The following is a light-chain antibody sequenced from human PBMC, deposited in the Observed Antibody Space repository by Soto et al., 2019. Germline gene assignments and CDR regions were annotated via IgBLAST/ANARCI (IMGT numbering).Light chain of an antibody. J-gene: IGKJ3*01. CDR3: MQTLQHPLT. CDR1: QSLLHTNGYNY. V-gene: IGKV2-28*01. CDR2: LGS. Sequence: DIVMTRSPLSLPVTPGEPASISCRSSQSLLHTNGYNYLDWYLQKPGQSPQLLIYLGSTRASGVPDRFSGSGSGTDFTLKISRVEAEDVGVYYCMQTLQHPLTFGPGTTVDLK.